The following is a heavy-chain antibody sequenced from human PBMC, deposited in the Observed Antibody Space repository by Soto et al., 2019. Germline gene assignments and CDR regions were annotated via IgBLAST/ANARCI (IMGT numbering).Heavy chain of an antibody. CDR3: ASLRIDWSSTSCYRWPDH. V-gene: IGHV1-18*01. D-gene: IGHD2-2*01. CDR1: GYTFTSYG. J-gene: IGHJ5*02. Sequence: QVQLVQSGAEVQKPGASVKVSCKASGYTFTSYGISWVRQAPGQGLEWMGWISAYNGNTNYAQTLQGRVTMTTDTSTSTAYIELRSLRSDDTAVYYCASLRIDWSSTSCYRWPDHWGQGTLVTVSS. CDR2: ISAYNGNT.